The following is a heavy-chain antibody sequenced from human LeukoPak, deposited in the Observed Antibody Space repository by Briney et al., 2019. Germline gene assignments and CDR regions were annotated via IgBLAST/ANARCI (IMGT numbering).Heavy chain of an antibody. D-gene: IGHD3-22*01. CDR2: LSWNSGSI. Sequence: GRSLRLSCAASGFTFDDYAMHWVRQAPGKGLEWVSGLSWNSGSIGYADSVKGRFTISRDNAKNSLYLQIKSLRAEDTALYYCAKDFSVVVITTAFDYWGQGTLVTVSS. J-gene: IGHJ4*02. CDR1: GFTFDDYA. CDR3: AKDFSVVVITTAFDY. V-gene: IGHV3-9*01.